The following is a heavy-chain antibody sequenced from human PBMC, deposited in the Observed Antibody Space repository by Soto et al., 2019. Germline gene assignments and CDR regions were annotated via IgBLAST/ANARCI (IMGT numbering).Heavy chain of an antibody. V-gene: IGHV1-18*01. J-gene: IGHJ3*02. CDR3: ARDPGTRAAAGRGGAFDI. CDR2: ISAYNGNT. D-gene: IGHD6-13*01. Sequence: QVQLVQSGAEVKKPGASVKVSCKASGYTFTSYGISWVRQAPGQGLEWMGWISAYNGNTNYAQKLQGRVTMTTDTSTSTAYMELSSLRSDDTAVYYCARDPGTRAAAGRGGAFDIWGQGTMVTVSS. CDR1: GYTFTSYG.